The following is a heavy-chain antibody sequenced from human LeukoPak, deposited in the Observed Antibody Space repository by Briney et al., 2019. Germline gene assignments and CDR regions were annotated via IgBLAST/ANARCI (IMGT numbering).Heavy chain of an antibody. D-gene: IGHD2-2*01. CDR1: GFTFSSYT. J-gene: IGHJ4*02. Sequence: PGGSLRLSCAASGFTFSSYTLNWVRQAPGKGLEWVSSISSAGGYIYYADSVKGRFTISRDNAKNSLYLQMNSLRAVDTAVHYCAREIVSSNSFDNWGQGTLVTVSS. CDR3: AREIVSSNSFDN. V-gene: IGHV3-21*01. CDR2: ISSAGGYI.